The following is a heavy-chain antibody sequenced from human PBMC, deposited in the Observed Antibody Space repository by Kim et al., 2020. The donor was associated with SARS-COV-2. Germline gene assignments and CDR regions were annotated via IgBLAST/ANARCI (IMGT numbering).Heavy chain of an antibody. V-gene: IGHV3-48*02. D-gene: IGHD4-17*01. Sequence: GGSLRLSCAASGLSLKGYTLNWVRQAPGKGLEWVSSVSSGGSIVYYADSVEGRFTISRNTAENSLFLQMNSLRDEDTAVYYCARDGTEFGDYLENWGQGT. CDR3: ARDGTEFGDYLEN. CDR2: VSSGGSIV. CDR1: GLSLKGYT. J-gene: IGHJ4*02.